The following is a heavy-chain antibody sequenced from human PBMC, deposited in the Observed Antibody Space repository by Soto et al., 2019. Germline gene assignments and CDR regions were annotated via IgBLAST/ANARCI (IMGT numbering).Heavy chain of an antibody. D-gene: IGHD2-2*01. CDR3: ARGTDVDIVVVPAAIWFDP. CDR2: IYYSGST. Sequence: KTSETLSLTCTVSGGSISSYYWSWIRQPPGKGLEWIGYIYYSGSTNYNPSLKSRVTISVDTSKNQFSLKLSSVTAADTAVYYCARGTDVDIVVVPAAIWFDPWGQGTLVTVSS. CDR1: GGSISSYY. J-gene: IGHJ5*02. V-gene: IGHV4-59*01.